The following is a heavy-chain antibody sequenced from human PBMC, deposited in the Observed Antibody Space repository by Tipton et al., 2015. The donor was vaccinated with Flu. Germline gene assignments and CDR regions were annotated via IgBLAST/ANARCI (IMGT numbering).Heavy chain of an antibody. Sequence: TLSLTCTVSGYSISSGYYWGWIRQPPGKGLEWIGYIYYSGSTNYNPSLKSRVTISVDTSKNQFSLKLSSVTAADTAVYYCASSSYDYIWGSYRFFDYWGQGTLVTVSS. CDR2: IYYSGST. V-gene: IGHV4-61*01. D-gene: IGHD3-16*02. CDR3: ASSSYDYIWGSYRFFDY. J-gene: IGHJ4*02. CDR1: GYSISSGYY.